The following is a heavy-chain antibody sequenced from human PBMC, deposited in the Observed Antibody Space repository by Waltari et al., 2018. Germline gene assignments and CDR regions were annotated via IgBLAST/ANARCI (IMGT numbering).Heavy chain of an antibody. V-gene: IGHV3-21*01. CDR1: GFTFSSSP. CDR2: ISSSSTYI. J-gene: IGHJ5*02. D-gene: IGHD3-10*01. Sequence: EVQLVESGGGLVKPGRSLRLSCAASGFTFSSSPMNWVRQSPGKGLECVSSISSSSTYISYADSVKGRFTISRDDAENSLYLQMDSLRAEDTAVYYCTRDLYGSGGDWFDPWGQGTLVTVSS. CDR3: TRDLYGSGGDWFDP.